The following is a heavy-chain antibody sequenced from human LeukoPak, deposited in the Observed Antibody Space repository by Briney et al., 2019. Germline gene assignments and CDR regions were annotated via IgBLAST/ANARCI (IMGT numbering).Heavy chain of an antibody. CDR2: IYYSGST. CDR1: GGSISSYY. V-gene: IGHV4-59*01. CDR3: ARDRHGYSYGYDY. Sequence: PSETLSLTCTVSGGSISSYYWSWIRQPPGKGLEWIGYIYYSGSTNYNPSLKSRVTISVDTSKNQFSLKLSSVTAADTAVYYCARDRHGYSYGYDYWGQGTLVTVSS. J-gene: IGHJ4*02. D-gene: IGHD5-18*01.